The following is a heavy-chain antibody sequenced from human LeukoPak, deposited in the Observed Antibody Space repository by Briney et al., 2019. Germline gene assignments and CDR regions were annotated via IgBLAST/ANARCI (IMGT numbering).Heavy chain of an antibody. CDR1: GFTFSSYE. V-gene: IGHV3-48*03. CDR2: ISSSGSTI. CDR3: AREARYCSSTSCSQWFDP. Sequence: GGSLRLSCAASGFTFSSYEMNWVRQAPGKGLEWVSYISSSGSTIYYADSVKGRFTISRDNAKNSLYLQMNSLRAEDTAVYYCAREARYCSSTSCSQWFDPWGQGTLVTVSS. D-gene: IGHD2-2*01. J-gene: IGHJ5*02.